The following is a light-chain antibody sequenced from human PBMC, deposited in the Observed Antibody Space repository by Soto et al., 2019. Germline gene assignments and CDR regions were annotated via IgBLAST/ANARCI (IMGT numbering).Light chain of an antibody. CDR1: SSNIGSHT. Sequence: QSVLTQPPSASGTPGQTIAISCPGGSSNIGSHTVNWYQQLPGTAPRLLIYSNTQRPSGVPDRFSGSKSGTSASLAISGLQSEYEGDYYCAAWDDSLNGVVFGGWTELTVL. CDR2: SNT. CDR3: AAWDDSLNGVV. V-gene: IGLV1-44*01. J-gene: IGLJ2*01.